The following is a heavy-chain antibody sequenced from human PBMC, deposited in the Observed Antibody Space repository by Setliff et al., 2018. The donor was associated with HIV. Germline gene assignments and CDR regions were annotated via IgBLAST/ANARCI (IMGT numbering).Heavy chain of an antibody. CDR3: AKDWGSTMVRETSYYFDS. CDR1: GFTFDDYA. D-gene: IGHD3-10*01. CDR2: ISWNSGSI. J-gene: IGHJ4*02. V-gene: IGHV3-9*01. Sequence: GGSLRLSCAASGFTFDDYAMHWVRQAPGKGLGWVSGISWNSGSIGYADSVKGRFTISRDNAKNSLYLQMNSLRAEDTALYYCAKDWGSTMVRETSYYFDSWGQGALVTVSS.